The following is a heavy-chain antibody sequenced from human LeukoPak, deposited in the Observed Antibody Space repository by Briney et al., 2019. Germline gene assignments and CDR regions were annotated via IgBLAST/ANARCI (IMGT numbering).Heavy chain of an antibody. V-gene: IGHV3-23*01. CDR3: ATVWFRTFDY. CDR2: VSGSSGST. Sequence: GGSLRLSCTASGFTFSNYAMSWVRQAPGKGLEWVSAVSGSSGSTYYADSVKGRFTISRDNSKNKLYLQMNSLRAEDTAVYYCATVWFRTFDYWGQGILVTVSS. J-gene: IGHJ4*02. D-gene: IGHD3-16*01. CDR1: GFTFSNYA.